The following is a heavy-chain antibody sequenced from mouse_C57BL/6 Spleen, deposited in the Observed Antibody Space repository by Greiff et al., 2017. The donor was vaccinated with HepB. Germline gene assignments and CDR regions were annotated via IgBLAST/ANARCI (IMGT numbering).Heavy chain of an antibody. J-gene: IGHJ3*01. CDR3: ARGDGYGTWFAY. Sequence: VQLQQSGAELVKPGASVKMSCKASGYTFTSYWITWVKQRPGQGLEWIGDIYPGSGSTNYNEKFKSKATLTVDTSSSTAYMQLSSLTSEDSAVYYCARGDGYGTWFAYWGQGTLVTVSA. D-gene: IGHD2-2*01. CDR1: GYTFTSYW. V-gene: IGHV1-55*01. CDR2: IYPGSGST.